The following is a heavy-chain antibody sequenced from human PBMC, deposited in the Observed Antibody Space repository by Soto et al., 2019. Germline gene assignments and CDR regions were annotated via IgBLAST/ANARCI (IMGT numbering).Heavy chain of an antibody. CDR2: ISVVNGNK. Sequence: GASVKVSRNGSGYTFTNSAIYWVSQTPEQRLEWMGWISVVNGNKKDSQRFQARVTSTSDTSASTAYMELSSLSSEDTAVFYGARYSGKYSGLGPSWGQGTLLTVSS. J-gene: IGHJ5*02. CDR3: ARYSGKYSGLGPS. D-gene: IGHD1-26*01. V-gene: IGHV1-3*01. CDR1: GYTFTNSA.